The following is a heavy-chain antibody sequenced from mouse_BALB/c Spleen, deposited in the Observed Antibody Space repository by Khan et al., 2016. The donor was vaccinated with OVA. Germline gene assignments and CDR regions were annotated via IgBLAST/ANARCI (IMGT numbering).Heavy chain of an antibody. V-gene: IGHV1-4*01. CDR3: ARKSTRASY. Sequence: QVQLKESGAELVKPGASVKMSCKASGYTFTSYTMHWVKQRPGPGLAWIGYINPSSGYTKYNQKFKDKATLTADKYSSTAYRQLSSLTSEDSAVYYCARKSTRASYWGQGTTLTVAS. CDR2: INPSSGYT. CDR1: GYTFTSYT. J-gene: IGHJ2*01. D-gene: IGHD3-1*01.